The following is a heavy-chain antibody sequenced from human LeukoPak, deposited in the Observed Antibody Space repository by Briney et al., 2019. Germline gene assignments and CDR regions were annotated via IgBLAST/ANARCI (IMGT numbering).Heavy chain of an antibody. CDR1: GGPISSDY. CDR2: MYYTGST. CDR3: ARVSVVYGMDV. Sequence: SETLSLTCSVSGGPISSDYWSWIRQPPGKGLEWIGYMYYTGSTNYNPSLKSRVTISLATSKTQFSLKLSSVTPADTAVYYCARVSVVYGMDVWGQGTTVTVSS. J-gene: IGHJ6*02. V-gene: IGHV4-59*01.